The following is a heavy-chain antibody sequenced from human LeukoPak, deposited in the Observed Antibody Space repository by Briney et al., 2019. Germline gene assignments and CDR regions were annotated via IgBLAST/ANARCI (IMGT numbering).Heavy chain of an antibody. J-gene: IGHJ6*03. V-gene: IGHV3-23*01. CDR3: AKDGGILGAVYNYYYYMDV. CDR2: ISGSGGST. D-gene: IGHD3-16*01. Sequence: PSETLSLTCAVYGGSFSGYYWSWIRQAPGKGLEWVSAISGSGGSTYYADSVKGRFTISRDNSKNTLYLQMNSLRAEDTAVYYCAKDGGILGAVYNYYYYMDVWGKGTTVTVSS. CDR1: GGSFSGYY.